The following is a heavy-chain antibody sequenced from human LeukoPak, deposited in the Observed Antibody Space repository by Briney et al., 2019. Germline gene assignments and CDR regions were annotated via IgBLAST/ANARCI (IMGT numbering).Heavy chain of an antibody. V-gene: IGHV4-4*07. Sequence: SETLSLTCTVSGGSINNNYWSWIRQPAGKGLEWIGRIYTTGSTNYNPSLQSRVTMSVDTSKNQFSLRLSSVTAADTAVYYCARSGGIWSGYFYYFDYWGRGTLVTVSS. CDR2: IYTTGST. J-gene: IGHJ4*02. D-gene: IGHD3-3*01. CDR3: ARSGGIWSGYFYYFDY. CDR1: GGSINNNY.